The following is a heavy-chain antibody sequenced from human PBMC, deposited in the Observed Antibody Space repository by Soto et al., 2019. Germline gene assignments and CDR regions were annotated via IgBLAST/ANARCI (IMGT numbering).Heavy chain of an antibody. D-gene: IGHD3-3*01. CDR1: GYTFTSYY. J-gene: IGHJ6*02. V-gene: IGHV1-46*01. CDR2: INPSGGST. CDR3: ARRAPGSGYYYYYGMDV. Sequence: ASVKVSCKASGYTFTSYYMHWVRQAPGQGLEWMGIINPSGGSTSYAQKFQGRVTTTRDTSTSTVYMELSSLRSEDTAVYYCARRAPGSGYYYYYGMDVWGQGTTVTVSS.